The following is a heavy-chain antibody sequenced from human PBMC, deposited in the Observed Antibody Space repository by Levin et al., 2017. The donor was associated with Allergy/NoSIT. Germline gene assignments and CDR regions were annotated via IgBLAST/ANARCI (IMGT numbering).Heavy chain of an antibody. CDR1: GYTFTGYY. V-gene: IGHV1-2*02. D-gene: IGHD3-16*01. Sequence: ASVKVSCKASGYTFTGYYMHWVRQAPGQGLEWMGWINPNSGGTNYAQKFQGRVTMTRDMSISTAYMELSRLRSDDTAVYYCARDLFSGLYYFDYWGQGTLVTVSS. J-gene: IGHJ4*02. CDR2: INPNSGGT. CDR3: ARDLFSGLYYFDY.